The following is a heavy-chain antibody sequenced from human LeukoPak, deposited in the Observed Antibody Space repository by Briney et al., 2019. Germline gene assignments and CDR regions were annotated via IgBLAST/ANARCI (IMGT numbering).Heavy chain of an antibody. CDR2: IYHSGST. V-gene: IGHV4-38-2*02. D-gene: IGHD1-26*01. J-gene: IGHJ4*02. CDR3: GASLKEQLPYFDY. Sequence: SETLSLTCTVSGYSISSGYYWGWIRQPPGKGLEWIGSIYHSGSTYYNPSLKSRVTISVDTSKNQFSLKLSSVTAADTAVYYCGASLKEQLPYFDYWGQGTLVTVSS. CDR1: GYSISSGYY.